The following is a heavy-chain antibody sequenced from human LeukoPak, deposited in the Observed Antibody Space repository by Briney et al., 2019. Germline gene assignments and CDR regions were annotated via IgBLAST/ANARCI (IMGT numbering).Heavy chain of an antibody. V-gene: IGHV3-23*01. Sequence: GGSLRLSCAASGFTFSSYAMNWVRQAPGKGREWGSAITGSGGSTYYADSVKGRFTISRDNSKNTLYLQMNSLRAEGTAVYYCAKSLFAFSYGKIDYWGQGTLVTVSS. CDR2: ITGSGGST. CDR3: AKSLFAFSYGKIDY. J-gene: IGHJ4*02. D-gene: IGHD5-18*01. CDR1: GFTFSSYA.